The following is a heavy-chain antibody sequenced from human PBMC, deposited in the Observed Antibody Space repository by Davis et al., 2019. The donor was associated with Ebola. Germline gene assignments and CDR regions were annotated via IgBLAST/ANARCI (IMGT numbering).Heavy chain of an antibody. D-gene: IGHD2-21*02. CDR3: ARVGGDCYSSRQCYFYY. V-gene: IGHV3-48*02. Sequence: GESLKISCAASGFNFGGYSMNWVRQAPGKVLEWVSYISSSSSTIYYADSVKGRFTISRDNGKNSLYLQMNSLRDEDTAVYYCARVGGDCYSSRQCYFYYWGQGTPVTVSS. CDR2: ISSSSSTI. J-gene: IGHJ4*02. CDR1: GFNFGGYS.